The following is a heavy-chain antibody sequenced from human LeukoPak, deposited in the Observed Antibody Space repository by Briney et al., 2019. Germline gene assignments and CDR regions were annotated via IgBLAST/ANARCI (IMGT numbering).Heavy chain of an antibody. J-gene: IGHJ4*02. CDR2: ISGSGGST. CDR3: AKLRGYDILTGYSDY. Sequence: PGGSLRLSCAAPGFTFSSYAMSWVRQAPGKGLEWVSAISGSGGSTYYADSVKGRFTISRDNSKNTLYLQMNSLRAEDTAVYYCAKLRGYDILTGYSDYWGQGTLVTVSS. V-gene: IGHV3-23*01. CDR1: GFTFSSYA. D-gene: IGHD3-9*01.